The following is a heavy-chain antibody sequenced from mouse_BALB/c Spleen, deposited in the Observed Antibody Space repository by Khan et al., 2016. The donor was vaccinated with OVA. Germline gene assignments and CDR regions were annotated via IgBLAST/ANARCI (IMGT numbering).Heavy chain of an antibody. V-gene: IGHV5-6*01. D-gene: IGHD1-1*01. CDR2: ISTGGTYT. J-gene: IGHJ3*01. CDR1: GFTFSTYG. CDR3: ARLAYYYNNEGFAY. Sequence: EVELVESGGDLVKPGGSLKLSCAASGFTFSTYGMSWVRQTPDRGLEWVATISTGGTYTFYPDNVKGRFTISRDNATNTLYLQMSSLKSADTAMYFCARLAYYYNNEGFAYWGQGTLVTVSA.